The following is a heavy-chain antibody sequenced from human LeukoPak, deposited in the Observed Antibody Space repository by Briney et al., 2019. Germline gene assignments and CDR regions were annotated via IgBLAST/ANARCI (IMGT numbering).Heavy chain of an antibody. CDR2: INHSGST. D-gene: IGHD3-10*01. V-gene: IGHV4-34*01. CDR1: GGSFSGYY. J-gene: IGHJ4*02. CDR3: ARQGVRYYYFDY. Sequence: SETLSLTCAVYGGSFSGYYWSWIRQPPGKGLEWIGEINHSGSTYYNPSLKSRVTISVDTSKNQFSLKLSSVTTADTAVYYCARQGVRYYYFDYWGQGTLVTVSS.